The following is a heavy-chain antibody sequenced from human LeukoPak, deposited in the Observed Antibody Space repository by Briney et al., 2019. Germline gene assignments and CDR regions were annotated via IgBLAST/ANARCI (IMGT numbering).Heavy chain of an antibody. J-gene: IGHJ4*02. Sequence: PGGSLRLSCAVSGVSFSNYWMHSVRQAPGKGLVWVARTNIHGTTVDYADSVKGRFTISRDNAKNTLFLQMNSLRAEDTAVYYCASGYTYVRLGDHWGQGTLVTVSS. CDR3: ASGYTYVRLGDH. V-gene: IGHV3-74*01. CDR1: GVSFSNYW. D-gene: IGHD5-18*01. CDR2: TNIHGTTV.